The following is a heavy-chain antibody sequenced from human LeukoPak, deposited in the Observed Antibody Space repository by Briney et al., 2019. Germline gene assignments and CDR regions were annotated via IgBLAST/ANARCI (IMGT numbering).Heavy chain of an antibody. CDR2: TSYSGST. V-gene: IGHV4-61*01. J-gene: IGHJ4*02. CDR3: ARDGGSRSSPLDSDF. CDR1: GGSISSSRYY. D-gene: IGHD3-10*01. Sequence: SETLSLTCTVSGGSISSSRYYWRWIRQPPGKGLEWIGYTSYSGSTNYNPSLKSRIAISVDTSKNQFSLKLSAVTARDKAVYYCARDGGSRSSPLDSDFWGQGTLVTVSS.